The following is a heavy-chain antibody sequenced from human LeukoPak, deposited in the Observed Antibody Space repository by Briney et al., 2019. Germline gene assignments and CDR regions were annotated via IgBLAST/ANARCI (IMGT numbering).Heavy chain of an antibody. V-gene: IGHV3-23*01. CDR1: GFTFSSHV. D-gene: IGHD5-18*01. J-gene: IGHJ5*02. Sequence: GGSLRLSCAASGFTFSSHVMSWVRQAPGKGLEWVSAIGATGAGTYYADSVKGRFTISRDNSKNTLYLQMNSLRAEDTAVYYCGNRVGYSYGAWGQGTLVTVSS. CDR2: IGATGAGT. CDR3: GNRVGYSYGA.